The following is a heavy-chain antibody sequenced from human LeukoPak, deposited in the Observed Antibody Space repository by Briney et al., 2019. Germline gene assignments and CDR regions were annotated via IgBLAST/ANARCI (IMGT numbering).Heavy chain of an antibody. CDR2: IIPIFGTA. V-gene: IGHV1-69*06. CDR3: ARDMGNYDFWSGYYAFDI. J-gene: IGHJ3*02. Sequence: SVKVSCKASGYTFTSYGISWVRQAPGQGLEWMGGIIPIFGTANYAQKFQGRVTITADKSTSTAYMELSSLRSEDTAVYYCARDMGNYDFWSGYYAFDIWGQGTMVTVSS. D-gene: IGHD3-3*01. CDR1: GYTFTSYG.